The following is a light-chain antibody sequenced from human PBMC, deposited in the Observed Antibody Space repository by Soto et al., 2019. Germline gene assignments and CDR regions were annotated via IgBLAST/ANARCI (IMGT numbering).Light chain of an antibody. CDR2: AAS. CDR1: QGISSY. Sequence: AIRMTQSPSSLSASTGDRVTITCLASQGISSYLAWYQQKPGKAPKLLIYAASTLQSGVPSRFSGSGSGTEFTLTITSLQSEDFAVYYCQQYNSWPRTFGQGTKVDIK. CDR3: QQYNSWPRT. V-gene: IGKV1-8*01. J-gene: IGKJ1*01.